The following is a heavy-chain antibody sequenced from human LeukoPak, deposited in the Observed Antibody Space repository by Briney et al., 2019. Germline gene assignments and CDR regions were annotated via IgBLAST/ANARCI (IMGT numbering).Heavy chain of an antibody. Sequence: SETLSLTCAVYGGSFSGYYWRWIRQPPGKGLQWIGEINHSGSTNYNPSLKSRVTISVDTSKNQFSLKLSSVTAADTAVYYCAREGSSWYWGTATRGWYFDLWGRGTLVTVSS. CDR3: AREGSSWYWGTATRGWYFDL. V-gene: IGHV4-34*01. J-gene: IGHJ2*01. CDR1: GGSFSGYY. D-gene: IGHD6-13*01. CDR2: INHSGST.